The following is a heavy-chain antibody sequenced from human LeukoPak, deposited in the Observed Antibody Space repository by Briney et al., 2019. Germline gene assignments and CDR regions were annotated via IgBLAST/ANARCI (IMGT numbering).Heavy chain of an antibody. J-gene: IGHJ4*02. D-gene: IGHD3-10*01. Sequence: SETLSLTCTVSGGSISSSSYYWGWIRQPPGKGLEWIGSIYYSGSTYYNPSLKSRVTISVDTSKNQFSLKLSSVTAADTAVYYCARGGITMVRGVSDYWGRGTLVTVSS. CDR2: IYYSGST. CDR1: GGSISSSSYY. CDR3: ARGGITMVRGVSDY. V-gene: IGHV4-39*07.